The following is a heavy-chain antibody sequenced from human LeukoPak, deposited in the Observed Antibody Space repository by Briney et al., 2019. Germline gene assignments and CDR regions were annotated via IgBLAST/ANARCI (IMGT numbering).Heavy chain of an antibody. D-gene: IGHD6-13*01. Sequence: GGSLRLSCAASGFTFSNHAMHWARQAPGKGLEWVAFIRYDGNDKYYTDSVKARFTISRDDSKNTLSLQMNSLRSDDTAVYFCAKNYAGNSWYLFDHWGQGTLVTVSS. CDR2: IRYDGNDK. V-gene: IGHV3-30*02. CDR3: AKNYAGNSWYLFDH. J-gene: IGHJ4*02. CDR1: GFTFSNHA.